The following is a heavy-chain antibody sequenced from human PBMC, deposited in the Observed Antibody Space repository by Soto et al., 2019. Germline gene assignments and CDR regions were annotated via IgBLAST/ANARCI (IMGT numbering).Heavy chain of an antibody. D-gene: IGHD7-27*01. Sequence: SVKVSCKASGGTFSSYAISWVRQAPGQGLEWMGGIIPIFGTANYAQKFQGRVTITADESTSTAYMELSSLRSEDTAVYYCARPNWDYYYGMDVWGQGTTVTVSS. CDR3: ARPNWDYYYGMDV. V-gene: IGHV1-69*13. CDR1: GGTFSSYA. J-gene: IGHJ6*02. CDR2: IIPIFGTA.